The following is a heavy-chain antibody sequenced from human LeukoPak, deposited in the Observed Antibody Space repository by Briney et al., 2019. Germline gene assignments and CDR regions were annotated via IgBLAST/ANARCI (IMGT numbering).Heavy chain of an antibody. D-gene: IGHD6-19*01. CDR1: GGSISSYY. CDR2: ISYSGST. CDR3: ARHGSGWSFDY. V-gene: IGHV4-59*08. J-gene: IGHJ4*02. Sequence: PSETLSLTCTVSGGSISSYYWSWIRHPPGEGLEWIGYISYSGSTNYNPSLKSRVSISVDTSKNQFSLNLNSVTAADTAVFYCARHGSGWSFDYWGQGTLVTVSS.